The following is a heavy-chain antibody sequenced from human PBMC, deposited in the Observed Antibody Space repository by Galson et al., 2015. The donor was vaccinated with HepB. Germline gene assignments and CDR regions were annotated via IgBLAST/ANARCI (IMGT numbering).Heavy chain of an antibody. J-gene: IGHJ5*02. Sequence: SLRLSCAASGFTFSGPAMHWVRQASGKGLEWVGRIRSKANSYATAYAASVKGRFTISRDDSKNTAYLQMNSLKTEDTAVYYCTPGGIGNNWFDPWGQGTLVTVSS. CDR1: GFTFSGPA. V-gene: IGHV3-73*01. D-gene: IGHD6-13*01. CDR2: IRSKANSYAT. CDR3: TPGGIGNNWFDP.